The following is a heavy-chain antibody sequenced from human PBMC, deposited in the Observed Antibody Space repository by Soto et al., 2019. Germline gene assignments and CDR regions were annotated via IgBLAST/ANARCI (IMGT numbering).Heavy chain of an antibody. D-gene: IGHD6-19*01. J-gene: IGHJ3*02. Sequence: SETLSLTCTVSGGSISSYYWSWIRQPPGKGLEWIGYIYYSGSTNYNPSLKSRVTISVDTSKNQFSLKLSSVTAADTAVYFFAREGIAVAGTTPTDAFDIWGQGTMVTVSS. CDR3: AREGIAVAGTTPTDAFDI. V-gene: IGHV4-59*01. CDR1: GGSISSYY. CDR2: IYYSGST.